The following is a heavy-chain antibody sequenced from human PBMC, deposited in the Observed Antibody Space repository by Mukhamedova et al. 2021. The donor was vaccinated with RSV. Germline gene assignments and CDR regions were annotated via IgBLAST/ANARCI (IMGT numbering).Heavy chain of an antibody. D-gene: IGHD4-23*01. J-gene: IGHJ6*03. Sequence: LKSRVTISVDTSKNQFSLKLSSVTAADTAVYYCARRGLRWLHMDVWGKGTTVTVSS. V-gene: IGHV4-59*08. CDR3: ARRGLRWLHMDV.